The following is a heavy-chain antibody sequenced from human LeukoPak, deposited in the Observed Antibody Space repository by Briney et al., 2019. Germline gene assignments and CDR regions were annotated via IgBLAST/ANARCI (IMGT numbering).Heavy chain of an antibody. J-gene: IGHJ4*02. CDR3: ARDKEMATSQFEY. V-gene: IGHV3-23*01. CDR2: ISGSGGST. D-gene: IGHD5-24*01. Sequence: GGSLRLSCAASGFTFSSYAMSWVRQAPGKGLEWVSAISGSGGSTYYADSVKGRFTISRDNSKNTLYLQMNSLRAEDTGVYYCARDKEMATSQFEYWGQGTLVTVSS. CDR1: GFTFSSYA.